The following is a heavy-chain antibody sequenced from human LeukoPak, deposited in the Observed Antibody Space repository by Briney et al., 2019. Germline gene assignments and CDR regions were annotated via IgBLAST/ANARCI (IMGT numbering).Heavy chain of an antibody. CDR3: AREVIRGSYYIDA. Sequence: GGSLRLSCAASGFTFSSYAVSWVRQAPGGGLGWVSAISGSGGSTYYADSVKSRFTISRDNAKNSLYLQMISLRAEDTAVYYCAREVIRGSYYIDAWGQGTLVTDSS. D-gene: IGHD1-26*01. CDR2: ISGSGGST. CDR1: GFTFSSYA. V-gene: IGHV3-23*01. J-gene: IGHJ4*02.